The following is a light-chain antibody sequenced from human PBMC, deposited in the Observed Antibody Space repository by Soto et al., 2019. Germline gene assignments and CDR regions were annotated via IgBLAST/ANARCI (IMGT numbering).Light chain of an antibody. CDR2: DAS. Sequence: EIVLTQSPGTLSLFPGDRATLSCRASQRVSNSYLAWFQHKPGQAPRLLIYDASSRAAGVPDRVSGGGSGTDFTLTISALEPEDFALYFCQQYERPPFAFGQGTRLEI. CDR3: QQYERPPFA. V-gene: IGKV3-20*01. CDR1: QRVSNSY. J-gene: IGKJ2*01.